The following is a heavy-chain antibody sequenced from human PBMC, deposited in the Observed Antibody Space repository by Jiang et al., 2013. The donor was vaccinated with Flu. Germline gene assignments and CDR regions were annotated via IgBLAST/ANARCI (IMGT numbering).Heavy chain of an antibody. CDR3: ARLVVIPATDYYGMDV. D-gene: IGHD2-15*01. J-gene: IGHJ6*02. V-gene: IGHV4-31*02. Sequence: KSRITISLDTSKNQFSLKLSSVTAADTAMYYCARLVVIPATDYYGMDVWGQGTTVTVSS.